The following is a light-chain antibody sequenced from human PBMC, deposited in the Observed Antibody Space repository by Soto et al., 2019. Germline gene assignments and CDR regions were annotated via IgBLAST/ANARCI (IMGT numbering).Light chain of an antibody. CDR2: RAS. J-gene: IGKJ1*01. CDR1: QSISSN. CDR3: HQYENWPQT. V-gene: IGKV3-15*01. Sequence: EIVMTQSPATVSVSPGERATLSCRASQSISSNLAWYQQKLGQAPRLLIYRASTRATGIPARFSGSGSGTEFTLTISSLQSEDFALYYCHQYENWPQTFGQGTKVDIK.